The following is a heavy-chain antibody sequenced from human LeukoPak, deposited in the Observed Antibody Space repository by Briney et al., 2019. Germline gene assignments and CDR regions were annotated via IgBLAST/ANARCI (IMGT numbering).Heavy chain of an antibody. CDR2: MNQDGSEK. J-gene: IGHJ6*03. CDR3: ARRYYYYYMDV. V-gene: IGHV3-7*01. CDR1: GFTFSSYW. Sequence: PGVSLRLSCAASGFTFSSYWMSWVRQAPGKGLEWVANMNQDGSEKYYVDSVKGRFTISRDNAKNSLYLQMNSLRAEDTAVYYCARRYYYYYMDVWGKGTTVTVSS.